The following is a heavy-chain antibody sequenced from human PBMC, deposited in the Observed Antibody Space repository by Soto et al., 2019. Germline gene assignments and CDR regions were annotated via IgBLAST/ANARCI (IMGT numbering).Heavy chain of an antibody. CDR3: ASLSKLRYFDWLLSDV. J-gene: IGHJ6*04. D-gene: IGHD3-9*01. Sequence: SXTLSLTCTVSGGSISSSSSYWVWIRQPPGKGLECIGSIYYSGSTYYNPSLKSRVTISVDTSKNQFSLKLSSVTAADTAVYYCASLSKLRYFDWLLSDVWGKGTTVTVSS. CDR1: GGSISSSSSY. V-gene: IGHV4-39*01. CDR2: IYYSGST.